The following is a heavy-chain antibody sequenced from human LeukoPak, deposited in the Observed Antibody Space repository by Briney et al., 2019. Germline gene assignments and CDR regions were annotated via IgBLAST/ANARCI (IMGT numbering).Heavy chain of an antibody. CDR1: GFTFSSYA. V-gene: IGHV3-23*01. D-gene: IGHD6-19*01. Sequence: GGSLRLSCAASGFTFSSYAMSWVRQAPGKGLEWVSAISGSGGSTYYADSVKGRFAISRDNSKNTLYLQMNSLRAEDTAVYYCAKNPHSGWYGGDWFDPWGQGTLVTVSS. CDR3: AKNPHSGWYGGDWFDP. J-gene: IGHJ5*02. CDR2: ISGSGGST.